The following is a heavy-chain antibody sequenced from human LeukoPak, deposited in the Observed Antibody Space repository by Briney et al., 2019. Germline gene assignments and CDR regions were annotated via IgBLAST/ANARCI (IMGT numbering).Heavy chain of an antibody. J-gene: IGHJ4*02. V-gene: IGHV4-39*07. D-gene: IGHD4-17*01. CDR2: IYHNGNT. CDR3: TRMTTGHDY. CDR1: GVSVSSDNYY. Sequence: SETLSLTCTVSGVSVSSDNYYWGWIRQPPGKGLEWIGIIYHNGNTYYSPSLKSRVTLSIDTSRKQFSLNLRSVTVADTGIYYCTRMTTGHDYWGQGTLVTVSS.